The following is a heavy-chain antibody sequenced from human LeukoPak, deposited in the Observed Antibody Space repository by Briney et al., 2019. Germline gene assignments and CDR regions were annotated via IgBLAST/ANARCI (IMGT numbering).Heavy chain of an antibody. V-gene: IGHV1-8*02. J-gene: IGHJ5*02. CDR1: GYTFTSYA. CDR3: ARHPKRGATTVNNCFDP. D-gene: IGHD4-17*01. Sequence: VASVKVSCKASGYTFTSYAMNWVRQAPGQGLEWMGWMNPDSGNTGFAQKFQGRVTMTRNTSISTAYMELSSLRSEDTAMYYCARHPKRGATTVNNCFDPWGQGTLVTVSS. CDR2: MNPDSGNT.